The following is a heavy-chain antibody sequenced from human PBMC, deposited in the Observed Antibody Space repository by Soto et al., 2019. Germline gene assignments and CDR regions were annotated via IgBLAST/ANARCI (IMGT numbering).Heavy chain of an antibody. CDR1: GFTFSSYA. D-gene: IGHD6-19*01. CDR3: AKDMGVAARPFKAVAGISDY. Sequence: EVQLLESGGGLVQPGGSLRLSCAASGFTFSSYAMSWVRQAPGKGLEWVSAISGSGGSTYYADSVKGRFTISRDNSKNTPYLQMNSLRAEDTAVYYCAKDMGVAARPFKAVAGISDYWGQGTLVTVSS. V-gene: IGHV3-23*01. CDR2: ISGSGGST. J-gene: IGHJ4*02.